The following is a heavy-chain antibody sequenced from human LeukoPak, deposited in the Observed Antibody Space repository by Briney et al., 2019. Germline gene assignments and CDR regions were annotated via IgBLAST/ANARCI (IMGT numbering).Heavy chain of an antibody. V-gene: IGHV4-30-2*01. CDR1: VGSISSGGYS. D-gene: IGHD6-19*01. CDR3: ARGIAVAGTRWFDP. Sequence: SQTLSLTCAVSVGSISSGGYSWSWIRQPPGKGLEWIGYIYHSGSTYYNPSLKSRVTISVDRSKNQFSLKLSSVTAADTGVYYCARGIAVAGTRWFDPWGQGTLVTVSS. CDR2: IYHSGST. J-gene: IGHJ5*02.